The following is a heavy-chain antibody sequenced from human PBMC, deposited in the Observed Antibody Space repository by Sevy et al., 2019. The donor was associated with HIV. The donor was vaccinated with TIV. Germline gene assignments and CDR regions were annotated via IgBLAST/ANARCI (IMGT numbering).Heavy chain of an antibody. Sequence: SETLSLTCAVSGYSISSGYYWGWIRQPPGKGLEWIGSIYHSGSTYYSPSLKSRVTISVDTSKNQFSLKLSSVTAADTAVYYCARVGVGGKDSGYDYVSIPYYFDYWGQGTLVTVSS. D-gene: IGHD5-12*01. V-gene: IGHV4-38-2*01. CDR3: ARVGVGGKDSGYDYVSIPYYFDY. J-gene: IGHJ4*02. CDR2: IYHSGST. CDR1: GYSISSGYY.